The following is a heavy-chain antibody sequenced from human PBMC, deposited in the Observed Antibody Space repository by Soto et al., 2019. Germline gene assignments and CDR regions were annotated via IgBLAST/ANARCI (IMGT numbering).Heavy chain of an antibody. V-gene: IGHV1-3*01. J-gene: IGHJ4*02. D-gene: IGHD3-22*01. Sequence: ASVKVSCKASGNTVPNYAIHWVRQAPGQRLEWMGWVNGGNGNTYYSQQFQGRVTMTTDTSTSTAYMQLRSLRSDDTAVYYCARDGVGYYDSSGYYPPTDYWGQGTLVTV. CDR3: ARDGVGYYDSSGYYPPTDY. CDR1: GNTVPNYA. CDR2: VNGGNGNT.